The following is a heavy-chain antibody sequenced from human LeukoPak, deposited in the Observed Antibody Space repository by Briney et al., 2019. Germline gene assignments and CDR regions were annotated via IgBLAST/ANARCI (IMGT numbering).Heavy chain of an antibody. CDR1: GGSIRSYN. D-gene: IGHD1-26*01. CDR2: ISETGST. J-gene: IGHJ6*03. CDR3: ARQDALGKFPPPYYMDV. Sequence: PSETLSLTCTVSGGSIRSYNWNWIRQPPGKGLERIGSISETGSTNYNSSLENRITLSLDTSKSQISLNLRSATVADTAVYYCARQDALGKFPPPYYMDVWGRGTTVIVS. V-gene: IGHV4-59*08.